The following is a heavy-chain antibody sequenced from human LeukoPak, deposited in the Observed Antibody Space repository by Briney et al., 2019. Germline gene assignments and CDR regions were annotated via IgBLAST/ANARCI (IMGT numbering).Heavy chain of an antibody. V-gene: IGHV1-2*02. CDR2: INPNSGGT. CDR1: GYTFTGYC. CDR3: ARESSAELLRNWYFDL. J-gene: IGHJ2*01. Sequence: ASVKVSCKASGYTFTGYCMHWVRQAPGQGLEWMGWINPNSGGTNYAQKFQGRVTMTRDTSISTAYMELRRLRSDDTAVYYCARESSAELLRNWYFDLWGRGTLVTVSS. D-gene: IGHD2-15*01.